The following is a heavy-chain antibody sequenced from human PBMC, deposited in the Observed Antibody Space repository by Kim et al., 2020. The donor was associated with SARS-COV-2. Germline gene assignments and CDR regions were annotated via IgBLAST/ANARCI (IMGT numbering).Heavy chain of an antibody. Sequence: SETLSLTCTVSGGSINYYYWNWIRQPPGKGLEWIGYINDSGSTNSSPSLKSRVTISVDTSKNQFSLKLSSVTAADTAVYYCARNGDYFDYWGQGTLVTVSS. J-gene: IGHJ4*02. V-gene: IGHV4-59*01. CDR1: GGSINYYY. CDR3: ARNGDYFDY. D-gene: IGHD2-8*01. CDR2: INDSGST.